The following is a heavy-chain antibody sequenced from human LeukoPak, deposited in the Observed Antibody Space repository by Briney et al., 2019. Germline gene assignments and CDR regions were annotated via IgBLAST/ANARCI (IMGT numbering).Heavy chain of an antibody. D-gene: IGHD2-2*01. J-gene: IGHJ3*01. V-gene: IGHV4-4*07. CDR2: IYTTGST. CDR1: GGSISSYY. CDR3: ARPLPSSTSFSSPFDL. Sequence: SETLSLTCTVSGGSISSYYWSWIRQPAGKGLEWIGRIYTTGSTDYNPSLKSRVTISVDTSNNQFSLRLTSVTAADTAVYYCARPLPSSTSFSSPFDLWGQGKMVPSLQ.